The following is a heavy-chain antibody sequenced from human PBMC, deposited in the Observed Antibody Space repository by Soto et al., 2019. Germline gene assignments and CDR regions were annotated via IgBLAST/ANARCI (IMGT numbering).Heavy chain of an antibody. Sequence: PSETLSLTCGVYGGSFSGYYWGWIRQPPGKGLEWIGEINHGGSTNYNPSLKSRVTISVDTSKNQFSLKLSSGTAADTAVYYCARRRISVVLRYYFDSWGQGTLVTVSS. CDR3: ARRRISVVLRYYFDS. CDR1: GGSFSGYY. V-gene: IGHV4-34*01. CDR2: INHGGST. J-gene: IGHJ4*02. D-gene: IGHD6-19*01.